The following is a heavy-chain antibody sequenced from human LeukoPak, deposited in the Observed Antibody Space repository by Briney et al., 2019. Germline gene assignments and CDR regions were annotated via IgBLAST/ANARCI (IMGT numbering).Heavy chain of an antibody. CDR1: GGSISSYY. V-gene: IGHV4-59*01. CDR3: ARMVGATKSFDY. CDR2: IYYSGST. Sequence: SETLSLTCTVSGGSISSYYWSWIRQPPGKGLEWIGYIYYSGSTNYNPSLKSRVTISVDTSKNQFSLKLSSVTAADTAVYYCARMVGATKSFDYWGQGTLVTVSS. D-gene: IGHD1-26*01. J-gene: IGHJ4*02.